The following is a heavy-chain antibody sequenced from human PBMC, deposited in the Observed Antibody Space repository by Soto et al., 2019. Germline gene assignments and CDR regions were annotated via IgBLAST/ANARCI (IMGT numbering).Heavy chain of an antibody. J-gene: IGHJ5*02. CDR2: IYYSGST. CDR1: GGSISSYY. V-gene: IGHV4-59*01. Sequence: SETLSLTCTVSGGSISSYYWSWIRQPPGKGLEWIGYIYYSGSTNYNPSLKSRVTISVDTSKNQFSLKLSSVTAADTAVYYCARDLYGSNWFDPWGQGTLVTVSS. CDR3: ARDLYGSNWFDP. D-gene: IGHD3-10*01.